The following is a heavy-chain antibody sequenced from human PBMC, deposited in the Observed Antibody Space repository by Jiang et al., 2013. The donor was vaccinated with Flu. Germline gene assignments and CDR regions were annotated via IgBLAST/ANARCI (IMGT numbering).Heavy chain of an antibody. CDR1: TSYD. CDR3: ARGLPYSSSSLYY. Sequence: TSYDINXVRQATGQGLEWMGWMNPNSGNTGYAQKFQGRVTMTRNTSISTAYMELSSLRSEDTAVYYCARGLPYSSSSLYYWGQGTLVTVSS. J-gene: IGHJ4*02. V-gene: IGHV1-8*01. CDR2: MNPNSGNT. D-gene: IGHD6-6*01.